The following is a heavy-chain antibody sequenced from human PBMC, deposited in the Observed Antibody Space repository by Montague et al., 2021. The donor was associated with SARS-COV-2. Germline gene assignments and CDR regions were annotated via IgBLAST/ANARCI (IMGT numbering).Heavy chain of an antibody. CDR3: ASAFYGDHWAFDV. CDR2: TYYRSWWRS. J-gene: IGHJ3*01. D-gene: IGHD3-3*02. Sequence: CAISGDSVARSSADRNRTRQYSSNGLESLGRTYYRSWWRSQYPGSLESRITISGDTSKNQFSLQLNSVTPEDTAVYYCASAFYGDHWAFDVWGQGTMVTVSS. CDR1: GDSVARSSAD. V-gene: IGHV6-1*01.